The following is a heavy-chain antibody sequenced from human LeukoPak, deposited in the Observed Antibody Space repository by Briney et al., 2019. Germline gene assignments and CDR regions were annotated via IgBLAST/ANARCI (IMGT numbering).Heavy chain of an antibody. D-gene: IGHD6-13*01. V-gene: IGHV4-34*01. CDR3: ARXRQGGIYTSSWYGFDY. CDR2: IYYSGST. CDR1: GGSFSGYY. Sequence: TLXXXCXVYGGSFSGYYWSWIRQPPGKGLEWIGSIYYSGSTYYNPSLKSRVTISVDTSKNQFSLKLSSVTAADTAVYYCARXRQGGIYTSSWYGFDYWGQGTLVTVSS. J-gene: IGHJ4*02.